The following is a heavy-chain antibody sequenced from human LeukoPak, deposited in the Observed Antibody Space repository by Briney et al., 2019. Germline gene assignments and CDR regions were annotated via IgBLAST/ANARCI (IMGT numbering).Heavy chain of an antibody. V-gene: IGHV4-39*01. CDR3: ARPLRGSSWYGGFDP. CDR2: IYYSGST. J-gene: IGHJ5*02. D-gene: IGHD6-13*01. CDR1: GGSISSSSYY. Sequence: PSETLSLTCTVSGGSISSSSYYWGWIRQPPGTGLEWIGSIYYSGSTYYNPSLKSRVTISVDTSKNQFSLKLSSVTAADTAVYYCARPLRGSSWYGGFDPWGQGTLVTVSS.